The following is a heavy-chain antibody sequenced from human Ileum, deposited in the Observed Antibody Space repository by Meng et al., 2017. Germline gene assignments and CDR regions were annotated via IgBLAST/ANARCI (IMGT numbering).Heavy chain of an antibody. V-gene: IGHV4-61*08. Sequence: QVRRQESAPGRVSPPETLSLSCALSGVSVSSSGYQWGWIRQPPGKGLEWIGYASTNYNPSLKSRVTISVDTSKNQFSLKLTSVTAADTAVYYCARDHWGSLDYWARESWSPSPQ. J-gene: IGHJ4*02. CDR3: ARDHWGSLDY. CDR1: GVSVSSSGYQ. D-gene: IGHD7-27*01. CDR2: AST.